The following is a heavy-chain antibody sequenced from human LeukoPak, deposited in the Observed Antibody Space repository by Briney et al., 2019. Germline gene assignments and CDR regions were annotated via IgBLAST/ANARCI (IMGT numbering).Heavy chain of an antibody. J-gene: IGHJ4*02. CDR1: GGTFSGHT. CDR3: ARGGQLSTGAYFDY. Sequence: SVKVSCKASGGTFSGHTFSWVRQAPGQGLEWMGRIIPILDIANYAQKFQGRVTSTADKSTSTAYMDLSSLTSEDTAVYYCARGGQLSTGAYFDYWGQGTLVTIAS. CDR2: IIPILDIA. V-gene: IGHV1-69*02. D-gene: IGHD6-6*01.